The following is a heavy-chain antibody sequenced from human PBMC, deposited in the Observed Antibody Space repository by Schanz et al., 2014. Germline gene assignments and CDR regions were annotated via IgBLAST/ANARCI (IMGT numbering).Heavy chain of an antibody. V-gene: IGHV1-18*01. J-gene: IGHJ4*02. CDR2: ISVYNHNK. CDR1: GYIFINSG. D-gene: IGHD3-16*02. CDR3: ARDRRVFDRDDLYYFDS. Sequence: QIQLVQSGPEVKKPGATVKVSCKASGYIFINSGISWVRQAPGQGLEWMGWISVYNHNKEYDQKFQGRVTMTTDTSTSTACMALTDLRSDDTAVYYCARDRRVFDRDDLYYFDSWGQGTLVTVSS.